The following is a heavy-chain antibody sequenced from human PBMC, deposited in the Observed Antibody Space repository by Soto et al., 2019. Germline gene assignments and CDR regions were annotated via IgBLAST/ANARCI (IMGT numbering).Heavy chain of an antibody. CDR3: TTDLVVVTATLSDY. J-gene: IGHJ4*02. V-gene: IGHV3-15*01. Sequence: EAQLVESGGGLVQPGGSLRLSCAASGFNFSGSVIHWVRQASGKGLEWVGRIKSKTDGGTTDYAAPVKGRFTISRDDSKNTLYLQMNSLKTEDTAVYYCTTDLVVVTATLSDYWGQGTLVTVSS. CDR1: GFNFSGSV. CDR2: IKSKTDGGTT. D-gene: IGHD2-21*02.